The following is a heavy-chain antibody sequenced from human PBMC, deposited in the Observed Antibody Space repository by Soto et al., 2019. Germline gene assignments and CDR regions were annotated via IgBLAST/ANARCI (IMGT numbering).Heavy chain of an antibody. CDR1: GFTLSSYA. CDR2: ISGSGGST. J-gene: IGHJ4*02. CDR3: AKEMYNWNSFYFDY. Sequence: PGXSLRLSCAASGFTLSSYAMSWVRQAPGKGLEWVSAISGSGGSTYYADSVKGRFTISRDNSKNTLYLQMNSLRAEDTAVYYCAKEMYNWNSFYFDYCGQGTLVTXSS. V-gene: IGHV3-23*01. D-gene: IGHD1-20*01.